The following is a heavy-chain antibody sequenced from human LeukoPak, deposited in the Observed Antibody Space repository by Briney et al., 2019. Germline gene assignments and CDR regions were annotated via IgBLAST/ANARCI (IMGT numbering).Heavy chain of an antibody. CDR3: AGEIPRGYRFDY. D-gene: IGHD5-18*01. J-gene: IGHJ4*02. V-gene: IGHV4-4*08. CDR2: TFTDGST. Sequence: PSETLSLTCSVSGDSISTYHWSWIRQPPGKGLEWIAYTFTDGSTSYNPSPKSRVTISVDTSKNQFSLKLRSVTAADTAVYYCAGEIPRGYRFDYWGQGTPVTVSS. CDR1: GDSISTYH.